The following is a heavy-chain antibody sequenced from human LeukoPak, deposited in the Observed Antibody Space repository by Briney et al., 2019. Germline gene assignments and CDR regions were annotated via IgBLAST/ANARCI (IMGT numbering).Heavy chain of an antibody. CDR3: ARGRGYCSSTSRANFDY. V-gene: IGHV4-59*01. Sequence: SGSLSLTCTVSGGSISSYYWSWIRQPPGKGLEWIGYICSSGSTNYNPSLKGRVTISGDTSKNQFSLKLSSVTAADTAVYYCARGRGYCSSTSRANFDYWGQGTLVTVPT. J-gene: IGHJ4*02. D-gene: IGHD2-2*01. CDR2: ICSSGST. CDR1: GGSISSYY.